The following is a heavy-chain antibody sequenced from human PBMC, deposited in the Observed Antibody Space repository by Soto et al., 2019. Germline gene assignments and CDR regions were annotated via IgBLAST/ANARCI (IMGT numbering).Heavy chain of an antibody. D-gene: IGHD2-21*02. V-gene: IGHV3-30-3*01. CDR2: ISYDGSNK. CDR3: ARSPVPYCGGDCRHDY. J-gene: IGHJ4*02. CDR1: GFTFSSYA. Sequence: QVQLVESGGGVVQPGRSLRLSCAASGFTFSSYAMHWVRQAPGKGLEWVAVISYDGSNKYYADSVKGRFTISRDNSKNTLYLQMNSLRAEDTAVYYCARSPVPYCGGDCRHDYWGQGTLVTVSS.